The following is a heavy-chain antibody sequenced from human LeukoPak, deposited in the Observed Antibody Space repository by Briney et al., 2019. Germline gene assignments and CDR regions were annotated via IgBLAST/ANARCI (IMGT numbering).Heavy chain of an antibody. J-gene: IGHJ4*02. Sequence: PGRSLRLSCAASGFTFSSYAMHWVCQAPGKGLEWVAVISYDGSKKYYADSVKGRFTISRDDSKNTLYLQMNSLRAEDTAVYYCASAGSYLGDYWGQGTLVTVSS. CDR3: ASAGSYLGDY. D-gene: IGHD3-10*01. CDR2: ISYDGSKK. V-gene: IGHV3-30-3*01. CDR1: GFTFSSYA.